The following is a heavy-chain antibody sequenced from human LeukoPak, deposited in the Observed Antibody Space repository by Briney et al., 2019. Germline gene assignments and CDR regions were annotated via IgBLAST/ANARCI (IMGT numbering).Heavy chain of an antibody. D-gene: IGHD3-10*01. CDR3: ARAQRSDYGMDV. CDR1: GYTFMNYG. J-gene: IGHJ6*02. CDR2: ISAYNGNT. Sequence: ASVTVSCKASGYTFMNYGISWVRQAPGQGLEWMGWISAYNGNTNSAQNLQGRVTMTTDTSTSTAYMELRSLRSDDTAVYYCARAQRSDYGMDVWGQGTTVIVSS. V-gene: IGHV1-18*01.